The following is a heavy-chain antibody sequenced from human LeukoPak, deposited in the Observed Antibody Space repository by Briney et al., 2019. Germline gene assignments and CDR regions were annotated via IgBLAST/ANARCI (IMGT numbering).Heavy chain of an antibody. CDR1: GFTFSSYE. CDR2: ISSGSGTM. CDR3: ARVLSGYSFPSYFDY. J-gene: IGHJ4*02. V-gene: IGHV3-48*03. D-gene: IGHD3-3*01. Sequence: GGSLRLSCAASGFTFSSYEMNWVRQAPGKGLEWVSYISSGSGTMYYADSVKGRFTISRDNAKNSLYLQMNSLRAEDTAVYYCARVLSGYSFPSYFDYWGQGTLVTVSS.